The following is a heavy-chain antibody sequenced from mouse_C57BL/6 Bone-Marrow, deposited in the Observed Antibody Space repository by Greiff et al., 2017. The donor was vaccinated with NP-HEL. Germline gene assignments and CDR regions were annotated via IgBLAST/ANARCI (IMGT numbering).Heavy chain of an antibody. V-gene: IGHV5-17*01. Sequence: EVMLVESGGGLVKPGGSLKLSCAASGFTFSDYGMHWVRQAPEKGLEWVAYISSGSSTIYYADTVKGRFTISRDNAKNTLFLQMTRLRSEDTAMYYCARAKLGQIAYWGQGTLVTVSA. CDR3: ARAKLGQIAY. CDR1: GFTFSDYG. CDR2: ISSGSSTI. D-gene: IGHD4-1*01. J-gene: IGHJ3*01.